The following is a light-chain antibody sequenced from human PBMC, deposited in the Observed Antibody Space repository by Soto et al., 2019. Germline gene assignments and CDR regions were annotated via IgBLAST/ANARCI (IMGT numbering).Light chain of an antibody. J-gene: IGKJ3*01. CDR1: QSISTH. Sequence: EIVLTQSPATLSLSPGERATLSCRASQSISTHVGWYQHRPGQAPRLLIYDASERATGIPDRFSGSGSGTDFTLTIGSLEPEDFAVYYCQQRYNWRLITFGPGTKVAIK. CDR2: DAS. CDR3: QQRYNWRLIT. V-gene: IGKV3-11*01.